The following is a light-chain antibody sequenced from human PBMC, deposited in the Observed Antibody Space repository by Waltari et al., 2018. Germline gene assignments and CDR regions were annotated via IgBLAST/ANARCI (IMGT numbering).Light chain of an antibody. Sequence: DIQLTQSPSSLSASVGDRVAITCRPSQTISNYLNWYQQKPGQAPNLLIYAASTLQSGVPSRFSGSGSGTVFTLTISRLEPEDFAVYYCQQYGRSWNTFGQGTKLEIK. CDR1: QTISNY. CDR2: AAS. V-gene: IGKV1-39*01. J-gene: IGKJ2*01. CDR3: QQYGRSWNT.